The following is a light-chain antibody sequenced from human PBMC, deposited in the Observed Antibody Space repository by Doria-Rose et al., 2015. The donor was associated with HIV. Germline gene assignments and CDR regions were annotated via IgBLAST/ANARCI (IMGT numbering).Light chain of an antibody. Sequence: TQSPGTLSLSPGERATLSCRASRSFSSTYLAWYQQKPGQAPSLLIYDGSTRATGIPDRFSASGPGTDFTLTINRLEPEDFALYYCHQYGTSWTFGQGTKVEI. V-gene: IGKV3-20*01. CDR2: DGS. J-gene: IGKJ1*01. CDR1: RSFSSTY. CDR3: HQYGTSWT.